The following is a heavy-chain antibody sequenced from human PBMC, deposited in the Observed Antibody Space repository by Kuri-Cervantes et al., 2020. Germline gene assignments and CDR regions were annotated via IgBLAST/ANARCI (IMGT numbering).Heavy chain of an antibody. J-gene: IGHJ4*02. CDR1: GFTFSSYA. CDR3: ARDVGCSGGSCYSPEMYYFDY. V-gene: IGHV3-30*04. Sequence: LSLTCAASGFTFSSYAMSWVRQAPGKGLEWVAVISYDGSNKYYADSVKGRFTISRDNSKNTLYLQMNSLRAEDTAVYYCARDVGCSGGSCYSPEMYYFDYWGQGTLVIVSS. D-gene: IGHD2-15*01. CDR2: ISYDGSNK.